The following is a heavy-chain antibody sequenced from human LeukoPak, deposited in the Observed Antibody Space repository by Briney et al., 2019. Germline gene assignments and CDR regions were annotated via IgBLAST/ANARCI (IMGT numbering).Heavy chain of an antibody. J-gene: IGHJ3*02. Sequence: PSETLSLTCTVSGGSISSYYWSWIRQPPGKGLEWIGYIYYSGSTNYNPSLKSRVTISVDTSKNQFSLKLSSVTAADTAVYYCAREGTDDAFDTWGQGTMVTVSS. CDR3: AREGTDDAFDT. CDR1: GGSISSYY. CDR2: IYYSGST. V-gene: IGHV4-59*01.